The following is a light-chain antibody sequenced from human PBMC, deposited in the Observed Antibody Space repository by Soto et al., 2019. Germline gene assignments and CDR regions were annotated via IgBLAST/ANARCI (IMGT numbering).Light chain of an antibody. J-gene: IGKJ4*01. CDR2: AAY. CDR1: QVIGVY. V-gene: IGKV1-27*01. Sequence: DIQMTQSPSSLSASFGDRVTITCRASQVIGVYLAWFQQKPGNAPKLLIYAAYTLQSGVPSRFSGSGSGTDFTLTISGLQPEDVATYYCQKYNSAPLTFGGGTKVEIK. CDR3: QKYNSAPLT.